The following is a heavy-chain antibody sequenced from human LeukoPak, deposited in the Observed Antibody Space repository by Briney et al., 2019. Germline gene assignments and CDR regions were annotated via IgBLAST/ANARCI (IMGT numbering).Heavy chain of an antibody. J-gene: IGHJ4*02. CDR2: IRYDGSNK. CDR3: AKEQQLVRYFDY. V-gene: IGHV3-30*02. CDR1: GFPFSSYG. Sequence: PGGSLRLSCAASGFPFSSYGMNWVRQAPGKGLEWVAFIRYDGSNKYYADSVKGRFTISRDNSKNTLYLQMNSLRAEDTAVYYCAKEQQLVRYFDYWGQGTLVTVSS. D-gene: IGHD6-13*01.